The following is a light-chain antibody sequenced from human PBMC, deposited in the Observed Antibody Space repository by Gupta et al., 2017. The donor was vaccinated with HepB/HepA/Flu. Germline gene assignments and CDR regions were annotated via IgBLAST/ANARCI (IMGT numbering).Light chain of an antibody. CDR1: SSNIGADYD. J-gene: IGLJ2*01. CDR2: GNN. V-gene: IGLV1-40*01. Sequence: QSVLTQPPSVSGAPGQRVTISCTGSSSNIGADYDVNWYQHLPGTAPNRLIYGNNKRPSGVPDRFSGATSGTSASLAITGLQAEDEADYHCQSYDSSRSGVIFGGGTKLTVL. CDR3: QSYDSSRSGVI.